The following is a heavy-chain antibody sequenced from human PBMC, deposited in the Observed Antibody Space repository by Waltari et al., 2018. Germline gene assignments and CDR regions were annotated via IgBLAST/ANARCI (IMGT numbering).Heavy chain of an antibody. V-gene: IGHV3-53*01. Sequence: EVQLVESGGGLIQPGGSLRLSCAASGFTVSSNYMSLVRQAPGKGLGWVSFIYSGGSTYYADSVKGRFTISRDNSKNTLYLQMNSLRVEDTAVYYCARDHYGRSGMDVWGQGTTVTVSS. CDR2: IYSGGST. CDR1: GFTVSSNY. CDR3: ARDHYGRSGMDV. D-gene: IGHD4-17*01. J-gene: IGHJ6*02.